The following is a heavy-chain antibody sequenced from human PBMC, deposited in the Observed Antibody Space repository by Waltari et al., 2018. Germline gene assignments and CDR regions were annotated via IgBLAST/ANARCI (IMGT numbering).Heavy chain of an antibody. Sequence: QVQLQESGPGLVKPSQTLSLPCTVSGGSISSGSYYWRWIRRPAGRGLEWIGRIYTSGSTNYNPSLKSRVTISVDTSKNQFSLKLSSVTAADTAVYYCARDYYDFWSGYYAPFFDYWGQGTLVTVSS. CDR3: ARDYYDFWSGYYAPFFDY. J-gene: IGHJ4*02. D-gene: IGHD3-3*01. CDR1: GGSISSGSYY. CDR2: IYTSGST. V-gene: IGHV4-61*02.